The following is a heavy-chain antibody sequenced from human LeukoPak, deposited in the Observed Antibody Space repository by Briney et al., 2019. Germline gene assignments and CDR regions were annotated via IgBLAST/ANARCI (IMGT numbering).Heavy chain of an antibody. J-gene: IGHJ4*02. CDR1: GFTVSSSY. CDR3: ARVHGGNSDFDY. CDR2: MYAGGNT. D-gene: IGHD4-23*01. V-gene: IGHV3-53*01. Sequence: GGSLRLSCAASGFTVSSSYLSWVCQAPGKRLEWVSVMYAGGNTFYADSVKGRFTISRDNSKNTLYLQMNSLRAEDTAVYYCARVHGGNSDFDYWGQGTLVTVSS.